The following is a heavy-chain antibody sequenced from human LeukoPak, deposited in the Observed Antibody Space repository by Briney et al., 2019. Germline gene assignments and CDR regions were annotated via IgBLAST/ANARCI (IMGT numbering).Heavy chain of an antibody. CDR1: GYTFTSYD. J-gene: IGHJ5*02. Sequence: ASVKVSCKASGYTFTSYDINWVRQATGQGLEWMGWMNPNSGKTGYAQKFQGRVTMTRNTSISTAYMELSSLRSEDTAVYYCARAITNPNIAVAGTSKKVNWFDPWGQGTLVTVSS. CDR3: ARAITNPNIAVAGTSKKVNWFDP. CDR2: MNPNSGKT. D-gene: IGHD6-19*01. V-gene: IGHV1-8*01.